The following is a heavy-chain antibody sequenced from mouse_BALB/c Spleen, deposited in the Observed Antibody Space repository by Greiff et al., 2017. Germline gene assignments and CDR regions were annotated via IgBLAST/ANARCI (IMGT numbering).Heavy chain of an antibody. J-gene: IGHJ3*01. CDR1: GFNIKDYY. CDR2: IDPENGDT. V-gene: IGHV14-4*02. CDR3: TPSTMITSWFAY. Sequence: DVKLQESGAELVRSGASVKLSCTASGFNIKDYYMHWVKQRPEQGLEWIGWIDPENGDTEYAPKFQGKATMTADTSSNTAYLQLSSLTSEDTAVYYCTPSTMITSWFAYWGQGTLVTVSA. D-gene: IGHD2-4*01.